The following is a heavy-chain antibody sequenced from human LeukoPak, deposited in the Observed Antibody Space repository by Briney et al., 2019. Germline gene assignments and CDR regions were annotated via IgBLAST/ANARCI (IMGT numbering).Heavy chain of an antibody. D-gene: IGHD3-10*01. J-gene: IGHJ4*02. CDR2: IYYSGST. CDR3: ARSEWFGELVYYFDY. CDR1: GGSVSSGSYY. V-gene: IGHV4-61*01. Sequence: PSETLSLTCTVSGGSVSSGSYYCSWIRQPPGKGLEWIGYIYYSGSTNYNPSLKSRVTISVDTSKNQFSLKLSSVTAADTAVYYCARSEWFGELVYYFDYWGQGTLVTVSS.